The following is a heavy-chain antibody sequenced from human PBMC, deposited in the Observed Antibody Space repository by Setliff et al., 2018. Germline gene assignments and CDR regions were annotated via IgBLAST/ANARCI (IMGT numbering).Heavy chain of an antibody. CDR1: GFTFSDYY. CDR3: ARDGYPGTS. Sequence: KPGGSLRLSCVASGFTFSDYYMSWIRQAPGKGLEWVSYITSSGSTIYSADSVRGRFTISRDNAKNSLYLQMNSLRVEDTAVYYCARDGYPGTSWGQGTLVTVSS. D-gene: IGHD2-2*03. V-gene: IGHV3-11*01. J-gene: IGHJ5*02. CDR2: ITSSGSTI.